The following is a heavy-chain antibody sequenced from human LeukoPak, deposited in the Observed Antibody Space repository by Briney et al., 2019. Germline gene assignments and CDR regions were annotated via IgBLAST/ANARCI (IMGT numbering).Heavy chain of an antibody. D-gene: IGHD2-15*01. J-gene: IGHJ6*02. CDR3: AKRYCKSATCRSDMDA. Sequence: PGGSLRLSCAASGFSFSNYGMHWVRQAPGKGLGWVALIQSDGSKTYSADSVKGRFTISRDNPRNTLYLQMNRLRPEDTAVYYCAKRYCKSATCRSDMDAWGQGTTVTVSS. CDR2: IQSDGSKT. V-gene: IGHV3-30*02. CDR1: GFSFSNYG.